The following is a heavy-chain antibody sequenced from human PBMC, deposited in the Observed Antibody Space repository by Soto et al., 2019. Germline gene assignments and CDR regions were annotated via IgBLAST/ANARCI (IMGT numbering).Heavy chain of an antibody. CDR1: GYTFTSNG. CDR2: ISAYNGNT. D-gene: IGHD2-21*02. J-gene: IGHJ4*02. Sequence: QVQLVQSGAEVKKPGASVKVSCKASGYTFTSNGISWVRQAPGQGLEWMGWISAYNGNTNYAQKLQGRVTMTTDTSPSTAYMELRSLRSDDTAVYYCARALAYCGGDCYPIDYWGQGTLVTVSS. CDR3: ARALAYCGGDCYPIDY. V-gene: IGHV1-18*01.